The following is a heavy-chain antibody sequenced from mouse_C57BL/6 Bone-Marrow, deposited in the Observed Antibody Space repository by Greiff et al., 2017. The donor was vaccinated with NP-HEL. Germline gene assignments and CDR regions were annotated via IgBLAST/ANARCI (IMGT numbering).Heavy chain of an antibody. Sequence: QVQLQQPGAELVRPGTSVKLSCKASGYTFTSYWMHWVKQRPGQGLEWIGVIDPSDSYTNYNQKFKGKATLTVDTSSSTAYMQLSSLTSEDSAVYDCASPFYYGSSLDYWGQGTTLTVSS. CDR2: IDPSDSYT. CDR1: GYTFTSYW. J-gene: IGHJ2*01. CDR3: ASPFYYGSSLDY. V-gene: IGHV1-59*01. D-gene: IGHD1-1*01.